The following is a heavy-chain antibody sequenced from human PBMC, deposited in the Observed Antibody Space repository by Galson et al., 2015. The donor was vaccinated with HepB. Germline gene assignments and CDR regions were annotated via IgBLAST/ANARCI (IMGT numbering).Heavy chain of an antibody. CDR2: CGSGNIK. V-gene: IGHV3-23*01. D-gene: IGHD1-1*01. J-gene: IGHJ5*02. CDR1: GFTFSDFA. CDR3: AKWRLSERWFDP. Sequence: SLRLSCAASGFTFSDFAMVWVRQAPGVGLEWVSTCGSGNIKYYADSVKGRFTISRDNSRNTLYLQMNSLRAEDTAVCYCAKWRLSERWFDPWGQGTLVTVSS.